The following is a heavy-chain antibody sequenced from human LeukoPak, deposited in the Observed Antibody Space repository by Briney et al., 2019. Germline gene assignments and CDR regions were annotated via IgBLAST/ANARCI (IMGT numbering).Heavy chain of an antibody. V-gene: IGHV1-69*13. CDR3: ARDWSLQLLHY. D-gene: IGHD5-24*01. J-gene: IGHJ4*02. CDR2: IIPIFGTA. CDR1: GYTFTSYD. Sequence: GASVKVSCKASGYTFTSYDINWVRQATGQGLEWMGGIIPIFGTANYAQKFQGRVTITADESTSTAYMELSSLRSEDTAVYYCARDWSLQLLHYWGQGTLVTVSS.